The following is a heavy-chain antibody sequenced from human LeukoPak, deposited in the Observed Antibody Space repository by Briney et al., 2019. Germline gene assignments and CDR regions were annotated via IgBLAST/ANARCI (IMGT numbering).Heavy chain of an antibody. D-gene: IGHD3-10*01. CDR3: ARGYGAGNYRRPFYGMDV. Sequence: PGGSLRLSCAASGFTFSSYAMTWVRQGPGKGLEWVAGLNWNGDVTRYADSVKGRFIINRDNAKNSVYLQMDSLRAEDTAFYYCARGYGAGNYRRPFYGMDVWGQGTPVTVSS. V-gene: IGHV3-20*04. J-gene: IGHJ6*02. CDR1: GFTFSSYA. CDR2: LNWNGDVT.